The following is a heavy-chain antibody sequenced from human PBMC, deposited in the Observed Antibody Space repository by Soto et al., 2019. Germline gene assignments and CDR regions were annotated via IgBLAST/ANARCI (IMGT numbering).Heavy chain of an antibody. CDR2: FDPEDGET. V-gene: IGHV1-24*01. CDR1: GYTLTELS. Sequence: ASVKVSCKVSGYTLTELSMHWVRQAPGKGLEWMGGFDPEDGETIYAQKFQGRVTMTKDTSTGTVYMELSSLRSEDTAVYYCARDLRDIVVVVAAPYYYYYMDVWGKGTTVTVSS. D-gene: IGHD2-15*01. J-gene: IGHJ6*03. CDR3: ARDLRDIVVVVAAPYYYYYMDV.